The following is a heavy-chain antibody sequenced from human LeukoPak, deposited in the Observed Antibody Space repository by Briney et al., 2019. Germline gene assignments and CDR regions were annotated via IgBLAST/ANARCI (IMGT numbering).Heavy chain of an antibody. J-gene: IGHJ4*02. CDR3: AKDHSKIQPFDY. Sequence: PGGSLRLSCAASGFTFSSYSMNWVRQAPGKGLEWVSSISSSSYIYYADSVKGRFTISRDNAKNSLYLQMNSLRAEDTAVYYCAKDHSKIQPFDYWGQGTLVTVSS. V-gene: IGHV3-21*01. CDR2: ISSSSYI. D-gene: IGHD5-18*01. CDR1: GFTFSSYS.